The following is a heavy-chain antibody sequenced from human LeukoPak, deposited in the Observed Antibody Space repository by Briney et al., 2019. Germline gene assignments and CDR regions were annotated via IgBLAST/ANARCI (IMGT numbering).Heavy chain of an antibody. CDR1: GFTVSSNY. CDR3: ATSIRFLEWLQYFQH. V-gene: IGHV3-53*01. D-gene: IGHD3-3*01. Sequence: GGSLRLSCAASGFTVSSNYMSWVRQAPGKGLEWVSVIYSGGSTYYADSVKGRFTISRDNSKNTLYLQMNSLGAEDTAVYYCATSIRFLEWLQYFQHWGQGTLVTVSS. CDR2: IYSGGST. J-gene: IGHJ1*01.